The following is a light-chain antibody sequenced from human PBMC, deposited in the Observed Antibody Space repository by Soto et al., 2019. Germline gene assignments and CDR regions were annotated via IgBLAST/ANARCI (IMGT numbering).Light chain of an antibody. J-gene: IGKJ2*01. CDR1: QSISSA. V-gene: IGKV1-13*02. Sequence: AIQLTQSPSSLSASVGDRVTITCRASQSISSALAWYQQKPGKAPKLLIYHASSLESGVPSRFSGSGSGTVFTLTISSLQPEDFATYFCQQFNSFPRTFGQGTKLEIK. CDR2: HAS. CDR3: QQFNSFPRT.